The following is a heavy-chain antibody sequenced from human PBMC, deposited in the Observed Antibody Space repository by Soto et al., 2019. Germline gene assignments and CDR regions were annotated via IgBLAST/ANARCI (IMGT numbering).Heavy chain of an antibody. Sequence: GGSLRLSCAASGFTFSNAWMNWVRQAPGKGLEWVGRIKSKTDGGTTDYAAPVKGRFTISRDDSKNTLYLQMNSLKTEDTAVYYCTTATSNYGSGSYYTAFSAFDIWGQGTMVTVSS. J-gene: IGHJ3*02. CDR3: TTATSNYGSGSYYTAFSAFDI. CDR1: GFTFSNAW. CDR2: IKSKTDGGTT. D-gene: IGHD3-10*01. V-gene: IGHV3-15*07.